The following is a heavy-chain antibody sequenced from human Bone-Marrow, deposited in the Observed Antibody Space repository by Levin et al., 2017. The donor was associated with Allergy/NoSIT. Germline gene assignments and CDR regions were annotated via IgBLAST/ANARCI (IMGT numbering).Heavy chain of an antibody. Sequence: GESLKISCAASGFTFSSYSMNWVRQAPGKGLEWVSYISSSSSTIYYADSVKGRFTISRDNAKNSLYLQMNSLRAEDTAVYYCAREVAGLVIGDDWFDPWGQGTLVTVSS. D-gene: IGHD3/OR15-3a*01. CDR3: AREVAGLVIGDDWFDP. V-gene: IGHV3-48*01. J-gene: IGHJ5*02. CDR1: GFTFSSYS. CDR2: ISSSSSTI.